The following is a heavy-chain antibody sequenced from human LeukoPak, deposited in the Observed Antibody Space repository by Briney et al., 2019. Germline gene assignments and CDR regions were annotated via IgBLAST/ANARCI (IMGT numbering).Heavy chain of an antibody. CDR3: ARDGFGTGSN. V-gene: IGHV3-7*03. D-gene: IGHD3-16*01. CDR1: TFTFSNYW. Sequence: GGSLRLSCAASTFTFSNYWMSWVRQAPGKGLEWVANIKQDGSEKNYVDSVKGRFIISRDNAKNSLYLQMNTLRADDTAVYYCARDGFGTGSNWGQGTLVTVSS. J-gene: IGHJ4*02. CDR2: IKQDGSEK.